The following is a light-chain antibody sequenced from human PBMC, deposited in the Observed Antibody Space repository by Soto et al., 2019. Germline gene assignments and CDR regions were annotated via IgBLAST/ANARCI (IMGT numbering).Light chain of an antibody. Sequence: QPVLTQSPSASASLGASVKLTCTLSSGHSSSAIAWHQQQPEKGPRYLMKLHSDGSHNKGDGIPDRFSGSSSGAERYLTISSLQSEDEADYYCQTWDTGIRVFGGGTKVTVL. CDR2: LHSDGSH. J-gene: IGLJ3*02. V-gene: IGLV4-69*01. CDR3: QTWDTGIRV. CDR1: SGHSSSA.